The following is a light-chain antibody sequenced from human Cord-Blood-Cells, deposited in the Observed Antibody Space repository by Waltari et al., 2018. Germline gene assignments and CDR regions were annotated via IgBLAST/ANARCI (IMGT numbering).Light chain of an antibody. J-gene: IGLJ2*01. CDR2: EGS. V-gene: IGLV2-23*01. Sequence: QSALTQPASVSGSPGQSFTISCTGTSSDVGSYNLVSWYQQHPGKAPKLMIYEGSKRPSGVSNRFSGSKSGNTASLTISGLQAEDEADYYCCSYAGSSTVFGGGTKLTVL. CDR3: CSYAGSSTV. CDR1: SSDVGSYNL.